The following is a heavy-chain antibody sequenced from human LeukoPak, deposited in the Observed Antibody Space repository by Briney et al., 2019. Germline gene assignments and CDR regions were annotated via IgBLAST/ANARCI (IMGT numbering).Heavy chain of an antibody. V-gene: IGHV3-30*18. CDR2: ISYDGSNK. CDR3: ANPLLTDIAVAGFGDYFDY. D-gene: IGHD6-19*01. J-gene: IGHJ4*02. Sequence: PGGSLRLSCAASGFTFSSYGMHWVRQAPGKGLEWVAVISYDGSNKYYADSVKGRFTISRDNSKNTLYLQMNSLRAEDTAVYYCANPLLTDIAVAGFGDYFDYWGQGTLVTVFS. CDR1: GFTFSSYG.